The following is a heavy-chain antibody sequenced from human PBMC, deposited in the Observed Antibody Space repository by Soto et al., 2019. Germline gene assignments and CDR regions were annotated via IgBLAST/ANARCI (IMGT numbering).Heavy chain of an antibody. CDR2: IYAGGRT. V-gene: IGHV3-53*01. D-gene: IGHD4-17*01. J-gene: IGHJ6*02. CDR1: GLTVSTNY. CDR3: ARFGTVTKTYYYYYGVDV. Sequence: EGQLVESGGGLIQPGGSLRLSCAASGLTVSTNYMTWVRQAPGKGLEWVSLIYAGGRTTYADSVKGRFTISKDNSKNTLYLQMNGLRADDTAVYYCARFGTVTKTYYYYYGVDVWGQGTTVTVSS.